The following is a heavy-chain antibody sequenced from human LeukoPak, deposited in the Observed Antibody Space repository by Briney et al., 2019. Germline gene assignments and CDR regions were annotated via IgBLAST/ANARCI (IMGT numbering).Heavy chain of an antibody. CDR2: IYPGDSDT. CDR3: ARRQTLYCSGGSCQIDY. J-gene: IGHJ4*02. V-gene: IGHV5-51*01. CDR1: GYSFTSYW. Sequence: GESLQISCKGSGYSFTSYWIGWVRQMPGKGLEWMGIIYPGDSDTRYSPSFQGQVTISADKSISTAYLQWSSLKASDTAMYYCARRQTLYCSGGSCQIDYWGQGTLVTVSS. D-gene: IGHD2-15*01.